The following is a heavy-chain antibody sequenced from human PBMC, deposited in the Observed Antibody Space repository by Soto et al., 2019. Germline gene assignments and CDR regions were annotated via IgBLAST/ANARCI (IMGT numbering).Heavy chain of an antibody. CDR2: ISYSGST. Sequence: SETLSLTCTISGASISTYYWSWIRQPPGKGLEWIGYISYSGSTNYNPSLKSRVTISFDASKNEISLQVRSATAADAAVYYCAIVGCGGDCHNAFDIWGQGTMVT. CDR1: GASISTYY. V-gene: IGHV4-59*01. CDR3: AIVGCGGDCHNAFDI. J-gene: IGHJ3*02. D-gene: IGHD2-21*02.